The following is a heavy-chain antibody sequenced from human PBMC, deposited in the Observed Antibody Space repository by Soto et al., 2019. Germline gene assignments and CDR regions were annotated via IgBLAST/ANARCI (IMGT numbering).Heavy chain of an antibody. Sequence: ASVKVSCKASGYTFTGCYMHWVRQAPGQGLEWMGWINPNSGGTNYAQKFQGWVTMTRDTSISTAYMELSRLRSDDTDVYYCARVPPFWSGSHWFDPWGQGALVTVSS. CDR3: ARVPPFWSGSHWFDP. CDR1: GYTFTGCY. D-gene: IGHD3-3*01. J-gene: IGHJ5*02. CDR2: INPNSGGT. V-gene: IGHV1-2*04.